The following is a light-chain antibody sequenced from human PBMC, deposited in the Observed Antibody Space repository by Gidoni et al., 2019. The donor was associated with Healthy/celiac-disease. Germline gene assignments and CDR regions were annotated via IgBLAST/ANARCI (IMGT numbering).Light chain of an antibody. CDR2: GAS. V-gene: IGKV3-20*01. Sequence: DIVLTQSPGTLSLSPGERATLSCRASQSVSSSYLAWYQQKPGQAPRLLNYGASSRATGIPDRFSGSGSGTDFTLTISRLEPEDFAVYYCQQYGSLFTFGPGTKVDIK. CDR1: QSVSSSY. CDR3: QQYGSLFT. J-gene: IGKJ3*01.